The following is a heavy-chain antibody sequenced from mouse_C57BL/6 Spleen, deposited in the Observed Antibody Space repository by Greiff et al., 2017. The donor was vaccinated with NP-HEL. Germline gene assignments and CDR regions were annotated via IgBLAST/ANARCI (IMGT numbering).Heavy chain of an antibody. CDR1: GYTFTSYW. V-gene: IGHV1-55*01. J-gene: IGHJ4*01. Sequence: QVQLQQPGAELVKPGASVKMSCKASGYTFTSYWITWVKQRPGQGLEWIGDIYPGSGSTNYNEKFKSKATLTVDTSSSTAYMQLSSLTSEDSAVYYCARKNYYSKDAMDYWGQGTSVTVSS. CDR2: IYPGSGST. CDR3: ARKNYYSKDAMDY. D-gene: IGHD2-5*01.